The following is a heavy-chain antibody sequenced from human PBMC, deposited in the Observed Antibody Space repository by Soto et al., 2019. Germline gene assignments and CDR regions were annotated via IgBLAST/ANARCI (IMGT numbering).Heavy chain of an antibody. V-gene: IGHV2-5*02. CDR3: AHAHCGYSYGYLRWFDP. D-gene: IGHD5-18*01. CDR1: GFSLSTSGVG. CDR2: IYWDDDK. Sequence: QITLKESGPTLVKPTQTLTLTCTFSGFSLSTSGVGVGWIRQPPGKALEWLALIYWDDDKRYSPSLKSRLTITKDTSKHQVVLTMTNMDPVDTATYYCAHAHCGYSYGYLRWFDPWGQGTLVTVSS. J-gene: IGHJ5*02.